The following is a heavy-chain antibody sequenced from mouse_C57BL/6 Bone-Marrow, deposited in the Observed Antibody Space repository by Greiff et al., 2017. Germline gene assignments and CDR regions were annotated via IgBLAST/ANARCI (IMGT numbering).Heavy chain of an antibody. D-gene: IGHD1-1*01. J-gene: IGHJ2*01. CDR2: IDPSDSYT. V-gene: IGHV1-69*01. Sequence: MPGQGLEWIGEIDPSDSYTNYYQKFKGKSTLTVDKSSSTAYMQLSSLTSEESAVYYCARWDYYGSRGDYWGQGTTLTVSS. CDR3: ARWDYYGSRGDY.